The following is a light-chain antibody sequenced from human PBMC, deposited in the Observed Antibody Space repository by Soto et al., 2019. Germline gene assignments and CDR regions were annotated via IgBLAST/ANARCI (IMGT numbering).Light chain of an antibody. CDR3: QQRSNWPPSIT. J-gene: IGKJ5*01. V-gene: IGKV3-11*01. CDR2: DAS. CDR1: QSISDT. Sequence: EIVRAQSPATLSVSPGGRATLSCRASQSISDTLAWYQQKPGQAPRLLIYDASNRATGTPARFSGSGSGTDFTLTISSLEPEDFAVYYCQQRSNWPPSITFGQGTRLEIK.